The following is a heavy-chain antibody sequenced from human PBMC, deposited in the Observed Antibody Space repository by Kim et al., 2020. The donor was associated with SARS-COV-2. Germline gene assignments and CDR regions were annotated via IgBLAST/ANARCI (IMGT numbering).Heavy chain of an antibody. J-gene: IGHJ5*01. CDR3: AEARWFDS. CDR2: GSGT. V-gene: IGHV3-74*01. Sequence: GSGTLYADAGKGRFTISRDNAKNTVELQMKSLRAENTAVNYCAEARWFDSWGQGSLVSVSS.